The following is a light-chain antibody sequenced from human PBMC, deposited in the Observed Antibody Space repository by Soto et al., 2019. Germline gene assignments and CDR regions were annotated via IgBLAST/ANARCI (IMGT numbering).Light chain of an antibody. Sequence: QSVLTQPASVSGSPGQSITISCTGTSSDVGSYNLVSWYQQHPGKAPKLMIYEVIKRPSGVSNRFSGSKSGNTASLTISGLQAEDEADYYCCSYAGSSTLYVFGTGDQGHRP. J-gene: IGLJ1*01. V-gene: IGLV2-23*02. CDR3: CSYAGSSTLYV. CDR2: EVI. CDR1: SSDVGSYNL.